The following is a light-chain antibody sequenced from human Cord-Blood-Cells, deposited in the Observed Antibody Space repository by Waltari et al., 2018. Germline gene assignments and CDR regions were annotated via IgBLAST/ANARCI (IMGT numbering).Light chain of an antibody. Sequence: DIVMTQSPLSLPVTPGEPASISCRSSQSLLHSNGYNYLDWYPKKPGQSPQLLIYLGSNRASGVPDRFSGSGSGTDFTLKISRVEAEDVGVYYCMQALQTPYTFGQGTKLEIK. V-gene: IGKV2-28*01. CDR3: MQALQTPYT. J-gene: IGKJ2*01. CDR2: LGS. CDR1: QSLLHSNGYNY.